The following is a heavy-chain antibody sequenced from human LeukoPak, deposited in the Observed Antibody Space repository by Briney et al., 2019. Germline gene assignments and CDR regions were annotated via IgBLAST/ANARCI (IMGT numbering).Heavy chain of an antibody. D-gene: IGHD2-2*01. CDR1: GFTFSSYA. Sequence: GGALRLSCAASGFTFSSYAMHGVRQAPGEGLEGVAVISYDGSNKYYADSVKGRFTISRDNSKNTLYLQMNSLRAEDTAVYYCARGSDIVVVPAATGGFDYWGQGTLVTVSS. CDR2: ISYDGSNK. V-gene: IGHV3-30*04. J-gene: IGHJ4*02. CDR3: ARGSDIVVVPAATGGFDY.